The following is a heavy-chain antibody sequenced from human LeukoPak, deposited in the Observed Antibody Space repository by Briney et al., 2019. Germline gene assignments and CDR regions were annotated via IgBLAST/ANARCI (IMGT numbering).Heavy chain of an antibody. D-gene: IGHD1-26*01. Sequence: PGGSLRLSCAASGFTFSSYSMNWVRQAPGKGLEWVSSIRSSSSYIYYADSVKGRFTISRDNAKNSLYLQMNSLRAEDTAVYYCARGPRHIMGAGYNWFDPWGQGTLVTVSS. CDR3: ARGPRHIMGAGYNWFDP. J-gene: IGHJ5*02. CDR2: IRSSSSYI. V-gene: IGHV3-21*01. CDR1: GFTFSSYS.